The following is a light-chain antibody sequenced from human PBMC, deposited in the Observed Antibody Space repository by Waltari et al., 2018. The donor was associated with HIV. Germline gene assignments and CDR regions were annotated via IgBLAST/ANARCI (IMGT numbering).Light chain of an antibody. CDR1: SSDVGGYNY. CDR2: DVS. V-gene: IGLV2-14*03. J-gene: IGLJ1*01. CDR3: SSYTSSSPYA. Sequence: QSALTQPASVSGSPGQSITISCTGTSSDVGGYNYVPWYQQHPGKAPKLMIYDVSNRPAVVSNRFSGSKSGNTASLTISGLQAEYEADYYCSSYTSSSPYAFGTGTKVTVL.